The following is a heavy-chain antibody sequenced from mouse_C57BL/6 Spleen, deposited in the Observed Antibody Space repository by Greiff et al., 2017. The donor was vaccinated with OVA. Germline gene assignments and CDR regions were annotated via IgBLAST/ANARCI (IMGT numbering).Heavy chain of an antibody. J-gene: IGHJ2*01. Sequence: EVQGVESGGGLVQPGGSMKLSCVASGFTFSNYWMNWVRQSPEKGLEWVAQIRLKSDNYATHYAESVKGRFTISRDDSKSSVYLQMNNLRAEDTGIYYCLTGTDTFFDYWGQGTTLTVSS. CDR1: GFTFSNYW. CDR2: IRLKSDNYAT. CDR3: LTGTDTFFDY. V-gene: IGHV6-3*01. D-gene: IGHD4-1*01.